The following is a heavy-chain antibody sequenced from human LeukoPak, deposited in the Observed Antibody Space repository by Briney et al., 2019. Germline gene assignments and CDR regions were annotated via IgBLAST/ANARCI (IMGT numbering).Heavy chain of an antibody. D-gene: IGHD4-17*01. CDR1: GYSFTSYW. V-gene: IGHV5-51*01. J-gene: IGHJ3*02. CDR2: IYPGDSDT. CDR3: ARAPDYGDYFVGAIDI. Sequence: GESLKISCKGSGYSFTSYWIGWVRQMPGKGLEWMGIIYPGDSDTRYSPSFQGQVTISADKSISTAYLQWSSLKASDTAMYYCARAPDYGDYFVGAIDIWGQGTMVTVSS.